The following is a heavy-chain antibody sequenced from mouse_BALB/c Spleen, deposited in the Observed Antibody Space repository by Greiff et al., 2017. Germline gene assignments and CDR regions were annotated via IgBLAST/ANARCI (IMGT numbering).Heavy chain of an antibody. D-gene: IGHD1-1*01. CDR3: ARATVVATGGFDY. V-gene: IGHV5-9-1*01. CDR2: ISSGGSYT. CDR1: GFTFSSYA. Sequence: DVMLVESGGGLVKPGGSLKLSCAASGFTFSSYAMSWVRQTPEKRLEWVATISSGGSYTYYPDSVKGRFTISRDNAKNTLYLQMSSLRSEDTAMYYCARATVVATGGFDYWGQGTTLTVSS. J-gene: IGHJ2*01.